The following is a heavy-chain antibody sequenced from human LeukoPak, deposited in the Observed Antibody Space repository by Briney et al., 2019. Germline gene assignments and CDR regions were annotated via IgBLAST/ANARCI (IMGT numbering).Heavy chain of an antibody. V-gene: IGHV3-21*01. J-gene: IGHJ4*02. CDR1: GFTFSTYY. CDR2: ISSGSSYI. Sequence: GGSLRLSCAASGFTFSTYYMNWVRQAPGKGLEWVSSISSGSSYIYYADSVKGRFTISRDNAKNSLFLQMDSLRAEDTAVYYCARDPYSSGYSDYWGQGTLVTVSS. CDR3: ARDPYSSGYSDY. D-gene: IGHD3-22*01.